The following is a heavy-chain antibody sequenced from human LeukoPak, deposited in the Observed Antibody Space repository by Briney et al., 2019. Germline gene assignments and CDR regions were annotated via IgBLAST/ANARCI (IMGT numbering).Heavy chain of an antibody. CDR2: ISYTGST. CDR1: GGSISSSSYY. J-gene: IGHJ4*02. CDR3: ARLFGQYYFDY. D-gene: IGHD3-10*01. Sequence: SETLSLTCTVSGGSISSSSYYWGWLRQPPGKGLEWIGSISYTGSTYYNPSLKSRVTVSVDTSKNQFSLKLRSVTAADTAVYYCARLFGQYYFDYWGQGTLVTVSS. V-gene: IGHV4-39*01.